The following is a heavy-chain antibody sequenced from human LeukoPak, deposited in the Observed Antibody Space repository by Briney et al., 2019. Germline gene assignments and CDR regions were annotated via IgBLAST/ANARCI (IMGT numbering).Heavy chain of an antibody. D-gene: IGHD1/OR15-1a*01. Sequence: SETLSLTCSVSGDSVTSTYWSWIRQPPGKGLEWIGYIYYSGSTNYNPSLKSRVTISVDTSKNQFSLKLSSVTAADTAVYYCASGRREQPFAFDYWGQGTLVTVSS. CDR2: IYYSGST. V-gene: IGHV4-59*02. CDR3: ASGRREQPFAFDY. J-gene: IGHJ4*02. CDR1: GDSVTSTY.